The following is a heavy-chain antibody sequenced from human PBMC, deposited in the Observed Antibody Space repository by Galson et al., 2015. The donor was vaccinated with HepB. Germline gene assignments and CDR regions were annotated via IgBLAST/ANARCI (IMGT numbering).Heavy chain of an antibody. CDR1: GFTFSSYW. J-gene: IGHJ4*02. Sequence: SLRLSCAASGFTFSSYWMSWVRQAPGKGLEWVANIKQDGSEKYYVDSVKGRFTISRDNAKNSLYLQMNSLRAEDTAVYYCARVRLGELSLFGSGHHDYWGQGTLVTVSS. D-gene: IGHD3-16*02. CDR2: IKQDGSEK. CDR3: ARVRLGELSLFGSGHHDY. V-gene: IGHV3-7*03.